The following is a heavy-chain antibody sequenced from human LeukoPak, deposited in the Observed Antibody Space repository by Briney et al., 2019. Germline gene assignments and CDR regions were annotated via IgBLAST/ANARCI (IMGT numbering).Heavy chain of an antibody. CDR3: ASTHGITGTSIGY. V-gene: IGHV3-48*02. CDR2: ISSSSSTI. Sequence: GSLRLSXXXXXFPFXSYSMNWVRQAPGKGLGWVSYISSSSSTIYYAASVKGRFTISRDNAKNSLYLQMNSLRDEDTAVYYCASTHGITGTSIGYWGQGTLVTVSS. J-gene: IGHJ4*02. CDR1: XFPFXSYS. D-gene: IGHD1-7*01.